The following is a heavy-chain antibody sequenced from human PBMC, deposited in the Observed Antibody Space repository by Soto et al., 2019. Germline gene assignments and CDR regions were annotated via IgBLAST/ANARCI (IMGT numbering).Heavy chain of an antibody. D-gene: IGHD3-3*01. CDR2: MNPNSGNT. J-gene: IGHJ4*02. Sequence: GASVKVSCKASGYTFTSYDINWVRQATGQGLEWMGWMNPNSGNTGYAQKFQGRVTMTRNTSISTAYMELSSLRSEDTAVYYCGRGFFADFWSGYYTGSGFHFDYWGQGTLVTVS. V-gene: IGHV1-8*01. CDR1: GYTFTSYD. CDR3: GRGFFADFWSGYYTGSGFHFDY.